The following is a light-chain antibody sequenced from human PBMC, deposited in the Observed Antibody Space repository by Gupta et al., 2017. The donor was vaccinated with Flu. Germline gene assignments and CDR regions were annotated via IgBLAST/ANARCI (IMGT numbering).Light chain of an antibody. CDR1: QSLLHNNGFNY. Sequence: DLVLTQSPVSLPVTPGEPASISCRSSQSLLHNNGFNYLNWYLQKPGQSPQLLIYLGSKRASGVPDRFSGSGAGKEDILKSSRVEDDDVGVYYGMKVIKPLTFGGGTKVEI. CDR3: MKVIKPLT. J-gene: IGKJ4*01. V-gene: IGKV2-28*01. CDR2: LGS.